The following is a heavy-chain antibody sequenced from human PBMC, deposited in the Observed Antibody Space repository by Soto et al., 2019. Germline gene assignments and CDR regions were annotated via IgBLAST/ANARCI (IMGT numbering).Heavy chain of an antibody. D-gene: IGHD6-6*01. CDR2: IYYSGST. V-gene: IGHV4-39*01. CDR1: GGSISSSSYY. J-gene: IGHJ4*02. Sequence: SETLSLTCTVSGGSISSSSYYWGWIRQPPGKGLEWIGSIYYSGSTYYNPSLKSRVTISVDTSKKQFSLKLSSVTAADTAVYYCARPPGGDSSSYFDYWGQGTLVTVSS. CDR3: ARPPGGDSSSYFDY.